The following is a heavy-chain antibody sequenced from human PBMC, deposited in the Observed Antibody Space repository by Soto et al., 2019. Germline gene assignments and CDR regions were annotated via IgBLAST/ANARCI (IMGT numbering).Heavy chain of an antibody. CDR2: IYYSGST. V-gene: IGHV4-39*01. D-gene: IGHD2-15*01. J-gene: IGHJ4*02. Sequence: SETMSLTCTVSGGSISSSSYYWGWIRQPPGKGMQRIGSIYYSGSTYYKKSLKSRVTISVDTSKNQYSLKLSSLTAAVSAVYYCATYSATRFGYWGQGTLVTVSS. CDR1: GGSISSSSYY. CDR3: ATYSATRFGY.